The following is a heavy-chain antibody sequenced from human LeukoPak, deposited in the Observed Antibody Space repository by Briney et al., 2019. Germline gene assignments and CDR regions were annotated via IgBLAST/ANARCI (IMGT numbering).Heavy chain of an antibody. CDR3: AREVAVAGHGFDY. J-gene: IGHJ4*02. CDR1: GFTFSSYS. V-gene: IGHV3-21*01. CDR2: ISSSSSYI. Sequence: PGGSLRLSCAASGFTFSSYSMNWVRQAPGKGLEWVSSISSSSSYIYYADSVKGRFTISRDNAKNSLYLQMNSLRAEDTAVYYCAREVAVAGHGFDYWGQGTLVTVSS. D-gene: IGHD6-19*01.